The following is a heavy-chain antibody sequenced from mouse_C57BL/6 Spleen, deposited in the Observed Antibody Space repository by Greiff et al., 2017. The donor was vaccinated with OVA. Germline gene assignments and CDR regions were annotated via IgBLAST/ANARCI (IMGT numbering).Heavy chain of an antibody. CDR1: GFTFSSYA. D-gene: IGHD1-1*01. Sequence: EVKLMESGEGLVKPGGSLKLSCAASGFTFSSYAMSWVRQTPEKRLEWVAYISGGGDYIYYADTVKGRFTISRDNARNTLYLQMSSLKSEDTAMYYCTREGAYYGSSYFAYWGQGTLVTVSA. V-gene: IGHV5-9-1*02. CDR2: ISGGGDYI. J-gene: IGHJ3*01. CDR3: TREGAYYGSSYFAY.